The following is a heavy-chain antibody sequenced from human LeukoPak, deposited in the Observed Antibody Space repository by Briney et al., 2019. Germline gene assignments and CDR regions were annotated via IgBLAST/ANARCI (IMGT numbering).Heavy chain of an antibody. CDR3: ARDRIAVAGTHYYYYMDV. D-gene: IGHD6-19*01. CDR1: GFTVSSNY. Sequence: PGGSLRLSCAASGFTVSSNYMSWVRQVPGKGLEWVSVIYSGGSTYYADSVKGRFTISRDNSKNTLYLQMNSLRAEDTAVYYCARDRIAVAGTHYYYYMDVWGKGTTVTISS. CDR2: IYSGGST. V-gene: IGHV3-66*01. J-gene: IGHJ6*03.